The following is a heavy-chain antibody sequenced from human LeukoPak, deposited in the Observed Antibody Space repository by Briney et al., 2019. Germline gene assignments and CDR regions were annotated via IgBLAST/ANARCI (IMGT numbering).Heavy chain of an antibody. Sequence: GGSLRLSCAASGFTFSSYAMSWVRQAPGKGLEWVSAISGSGGSTYYADSVKGRFTISRDNSKNTLYLQMNSLRAEDTAVYYCAKDLAGPPYYDSSGYYSYFDYWGQGTLVTVSS. CDR2: ISGSGGST. D-gene: IGHD3-22*01. CDR3: AKDLAGPPYYDSSGYYSYFDY. J-gene: IGHJ4*02. V-gene: IGHV3-23*01. CDR1: GFTFSSYA.